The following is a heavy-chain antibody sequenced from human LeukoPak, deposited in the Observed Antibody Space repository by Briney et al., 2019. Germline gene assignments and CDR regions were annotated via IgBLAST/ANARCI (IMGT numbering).Heavy chain of an antibody. Sequence: ASVNVSCKASGYTFTGYYMHWVRQAPGQGLEWMGWINPNSGGTNYAQKFQGRVTMTRDTSISTAYMELSRLRSDDTAVYYCGRLGCSGGSCYSHYYYYMDVWGKGTTVTVSS. D-gene: IGHD2-15*01. CDR2: INPNSGGT. CDR1: GYTFTGYY. V-gene: IGHV1-2*02. J-gene: IGHJ6*03. CDR3: GRLGCSGGSCYSHYYYYMDV.